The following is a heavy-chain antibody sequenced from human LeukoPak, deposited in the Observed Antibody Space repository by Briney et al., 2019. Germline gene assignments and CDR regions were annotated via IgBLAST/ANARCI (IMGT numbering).Heavy chain of an antibody. V-gene: IGHV3-7*01. Sequence: GGSLRLSCAASGFTFSSYSMNWVRQAPGKGLEWVANIKQDGSEKYYVDSVKGRFTISRDNAKNSLYLQMNSLRAEDTAVYYCASGYSYGYYPVYWGQGTLVTVSS. CDR2: IKQDGSEK. CDR1: GFTFSSYS. D-gene: IGHD5-18*01. CDR3: ASGYSYGYYPVY. J-gene: IGHJ4*02.